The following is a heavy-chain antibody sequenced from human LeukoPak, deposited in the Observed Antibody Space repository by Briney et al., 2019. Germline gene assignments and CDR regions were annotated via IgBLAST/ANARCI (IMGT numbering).Heavy chain of an antibody. CDR1: GVSISSHY. CDR2: IYYTGST. V-gene: IGHV4-59*11. CDR3: ASAGNPHYFDF. Sequence: PSETLSLTCTVSGVSISSHYWSWIRQSPEKGLEWIGNIYYTGSTNYNPSLKSRVVISIDTSKNQFSLTLNSVTAADAAVYYCASAGNPHYFDFWGQGPLVTVSS. J-gene: IGHJ4*02.